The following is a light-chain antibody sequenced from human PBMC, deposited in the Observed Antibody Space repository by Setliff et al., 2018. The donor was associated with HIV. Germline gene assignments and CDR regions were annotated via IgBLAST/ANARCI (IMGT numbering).Light chain of an antibody. CDR1: SSDIGSYQR. V-gene: IGLV2-18*02. CDR2: EVS. CDR3: CSYAGTYGYI. J-gene: IGLJ1*01. Sequence: SALTQPPSVSGSPGQSVTISCTGTSSDIGSYQRVSWYQQSPGTAPKLMIYEVSYRPSGVPDRFSGSKSGNTASLTISGLQSEDEADYHCCSYAGTYGYIFGSGTKVTVL.